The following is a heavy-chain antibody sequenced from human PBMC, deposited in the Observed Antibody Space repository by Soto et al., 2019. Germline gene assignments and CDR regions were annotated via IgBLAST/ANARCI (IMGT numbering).Heavy chain of an antibody. D-gene: IGHD1-7*01. CDR2: IYRTGST. Sequence: QVQLQESGPGLVKPSGTLSLTCAVSGVSFTSNNWWTWVRQPPGQGLEWIGEIYRTGSTNYNPSLESRVTISRDTSGNQFSLKVPSLTAADTAVYYCASRDPGTSVDYWGQGTLVTVSS. V-gene: IGHV4-4*02. CDR1: GVSFTSNNW. CDR3: ASRDPGTSVDY. J-gene: IGHJ4*02.